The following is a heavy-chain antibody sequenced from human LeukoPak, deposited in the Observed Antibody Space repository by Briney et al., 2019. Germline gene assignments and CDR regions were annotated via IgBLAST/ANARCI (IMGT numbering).Heavy chain of an antibody. CDR3: ARVGLTTAAGTYDY. V-gene: IGHV3-48*04. J-gene: IGHJ4*02. CDR1: GFTFSSDS. Sequence: GGSLRLSCTVSGFTFSSDSVNWIRQAPGKGLEWLSYISGTSSPTNYADSVKGRFTISRDNAENSLYLQMNSLRAEDTAVYYCARVGLTTAAGTYDYWGQGTLVTVSS. D-gene: IGHD6-13*01. CDR2: ISGTSSPT.